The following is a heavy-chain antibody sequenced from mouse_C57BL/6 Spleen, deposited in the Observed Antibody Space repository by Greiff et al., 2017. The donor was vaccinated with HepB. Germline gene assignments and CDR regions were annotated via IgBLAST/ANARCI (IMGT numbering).Heavy chain of an antibody. J-gene: IGHJ4*01. Sequence: QVQLKESGAELVKPGASVKLSCKASGYTFTEYTIHWVKQRSGQGLEWIGWFYPGSGSIKYNEKFKDKATLTADKSSSTVYMELSRLTSEDSAVYFCARHGSYYSNFLYAMDYWGQGTSVTVSS. CDR1: GYTFTEYT. V-gene: IGHV1-62-2*01. D-gene: IGHD2-5*01. CDR3: ARHGSYYSNFLYAMDY. CDR2: FYPGSGSI.